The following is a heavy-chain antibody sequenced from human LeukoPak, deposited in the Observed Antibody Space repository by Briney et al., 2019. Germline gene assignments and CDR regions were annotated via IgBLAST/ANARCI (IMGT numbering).Heavy chain of an antibody. CDR1: GGTLSSDA. CDR2: SIPILGRA. D-gene: IGHD3-22*01. Sequence: ASVKVSCKASGGTLSSDAITWVRQAPGQGLEWMGRSIPILGRANYAQKFQGRLTITADKSTSTAYMELSSLRSEDTAVYYCARELGASYDSSGFYKYYLDYWGQGTLVTVSS. V-gene: IGHV1-69*04. J-gene: IGHJ4*02. CDR3: ARELGASYDSSGFYKYYLDY.